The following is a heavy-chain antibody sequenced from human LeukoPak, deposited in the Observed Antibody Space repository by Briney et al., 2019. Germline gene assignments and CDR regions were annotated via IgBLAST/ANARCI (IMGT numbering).Heavy chain of an antibody. CDR2: VSGSGGST. CDR1: RFTFSSYA. Sequence: GGSLRLYCAASRFTFSSYAMMWVRPAPGQGLEWVSTVSGSGGSTYYADSGKGRFTISRDTTNNTLYLKMNSQSAEDRAVYFCAKGPAMGRGTYDPWGQGTLVTGYS. D-gene: IGHD3-10*01. CDR3: AKGPAMGRGTYDP. V-gene: IGHV3-23*01. J-gene: IGHJ5*02.